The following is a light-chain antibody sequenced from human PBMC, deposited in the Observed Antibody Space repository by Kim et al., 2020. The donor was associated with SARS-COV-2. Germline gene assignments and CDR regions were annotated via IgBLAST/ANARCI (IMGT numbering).Light chain of an antibody. CDR3: QEYHTYPYI. Sequence: IQMTQSPSTLSASVGDRVIITCRASQSIGNWLAWYQHKPGKAPKLLISQASSLERWVPSSFSGSGSGTEFTLTINSLQPDDFATYYCQEYHTYPYIFGQGTTLEI. J-gene: IGKJ2*01. CDR2: QAS. V-gene: IGKV1-5*01. CDR1: QSIGNW.